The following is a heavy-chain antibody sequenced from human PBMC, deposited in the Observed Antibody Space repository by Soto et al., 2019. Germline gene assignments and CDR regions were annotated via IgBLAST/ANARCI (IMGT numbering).Heavy chain of an antibody. CDR2: IVPVFGSA. Sequence: QVQLVQSGAEVKKPGSSVKVSCKTSGGDFKNYGVSWVRQAPGQGLEWMGGIVPVFGSAKYGQIFQGRVTSTADDLTSTTYMELSGLKPEDTAIYYCAREIAATGFHFWGQGTLVIVSS. V-gene: IGHV1-69*12. CDR1: GGDFKNYG. D-gene: IGHD3-9*01. J-gene: IGHJ4*02. CDR3: AREIAATGFHF.